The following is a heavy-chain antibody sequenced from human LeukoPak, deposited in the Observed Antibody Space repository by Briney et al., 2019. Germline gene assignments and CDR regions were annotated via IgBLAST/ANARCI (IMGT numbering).Heavy chain of an antibody. CDR1: GGSFSGYY. V-gene: IGHV4-34*01. Sequence: SETLSLTCAVYGGSFSGYYWSWIRQPPGKGLEWIGEINHSGSTNYNPSLKSRVTISVDTSKNQFSLKLSSVTAADTAVYYCARGRRTAQTKNNWFDPWGQGTLVTVSS. D-gene: IGHD2-8*01. J-gene: IGHJ5*02. CDR2: INHSGST. CDR3: ARGRRTAQTKNNWFDP.